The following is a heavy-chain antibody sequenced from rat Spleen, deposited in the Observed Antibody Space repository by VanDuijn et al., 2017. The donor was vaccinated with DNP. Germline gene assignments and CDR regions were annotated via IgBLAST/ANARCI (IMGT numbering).Heavy chain of an antibody. CDR1: GFTFSNFP. CDR3: TRHFYSNYFTYFDY. J-gene: IGHJ2*01. D-gene: IGHD1-2*01. CDR2: ISTGGANT. V-gene: IGHV5S11*01. Sequence: EVQLVESGGGLVQPGRSMKLSCAVSGFTFSNFPMTWVRQAPTKGLEWVASISTGGANTYYRDSVKGRFTISRDNAKNTLYLQMDSLRSEETATYYCTRHFYSNYFTYFDYWAQGVMVTVSS.